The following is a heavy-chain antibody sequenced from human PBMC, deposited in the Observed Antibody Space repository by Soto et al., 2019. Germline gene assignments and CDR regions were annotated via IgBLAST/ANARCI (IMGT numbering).Heavy chain of an antibody. D-gene: IGHD6-6*01. Sequence: EVQLVESGGGLVQPGGSLRLSCAASGFTFSSYEMNWVRQAPGKGLEWVSYISSSGSTIYYADSVKGRFTISRDNAKNSLYLQMNSLRAEDTAVYYCARDFPIEGVYSSSQVDYWGQGTLVTVSS. CDR2: ISSSGSTI. V-gene: IGHV3-48*03. J-gene: IGHJ4*02. CDR1: GFTFSSYE. CDR3: ARDFPIEGVYSSSQVDY.